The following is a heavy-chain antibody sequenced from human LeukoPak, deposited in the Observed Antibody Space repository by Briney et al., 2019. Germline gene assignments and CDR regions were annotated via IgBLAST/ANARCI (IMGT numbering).Heavy chain of an antibody. J-gene: IGHJ6*04. Sequence: SETLSLTCTVSGGSISSYYWSWIRQPPGKGLEWIGYIYHSGSTYYNPSLKSRVTISVDRSKNQFSLKLSSVTAADTAVYYCARVATTALGIMDVWGKGTTVTVSS. D-gene: IGHD4-17*01. CDR2: IYHSGST. CDR3: ARVATTALGIMDV. CDR1: GGSISSYY. V-gene: IGHV4-59*12.